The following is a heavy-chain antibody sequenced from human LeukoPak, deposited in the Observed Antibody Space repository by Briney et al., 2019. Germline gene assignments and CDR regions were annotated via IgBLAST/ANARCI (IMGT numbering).Heavy chain of an antibody. V-gene: IGHV3-21*01. CDR1: GFTFSSYS. CDR3: ARVKEASAFDI. J-gene: IGHJ3*02. Sequence: PGGSLRLSCAASGFTFSSYSMIWVRQAPGKGLEWVSSISSSSRYRYYADSVKGRFTISRDNAKNSLYLQMNSLRAEDTAVCYCARVKEASAFDIWGQGTMVTVSS. CDR2: ISSSSRYR. D-gene: IGHD5-12*01.